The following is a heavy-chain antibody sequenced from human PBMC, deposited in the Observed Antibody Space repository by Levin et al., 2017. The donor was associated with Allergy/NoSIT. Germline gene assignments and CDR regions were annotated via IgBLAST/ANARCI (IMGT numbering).Heavy chain of an antibody. CDR2: ISGSGGST. CDR3: AKVASSRVNYDILTGYYKGSLGY. J-gene: IGHJ4*02. V-gene: IGHV3-23*01. D-gene: IGHD3-9*01. Sequence: GESLKISCAASGFTFSSYAMSWVRQAPGKGLEWVSAISGSGGSTYYADSVKGRFTISRDNSKNTLYLQMNSLRAEDTAVYYCAKVASSRVNYDILTGYYKGSLGYWGQGTLVTVSS. CDR1: GFTFSSYA.